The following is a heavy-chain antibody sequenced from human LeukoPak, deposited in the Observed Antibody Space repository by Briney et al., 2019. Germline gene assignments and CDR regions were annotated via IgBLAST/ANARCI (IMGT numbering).Heavy chain of an antibody. CDR2: ISHDGSNK. V-gene: IGHV3-30*18. Sequence: GRSLRLSCAASGFTFSGYDMYWVRQAPGKGLEWVASISHDGSNKDYADSVKGRFTISRDNSKYTLDLQMRSLTTDDTAVYYCAKAYGSGSYYNLKFDYWGLGTLVTVSS. CDR1: GFTFSGYD. D-gene: IGHD3-10*01. J-gene: IGHJ4*02. CDR3: AKAYGSGSYYNLKFDY.